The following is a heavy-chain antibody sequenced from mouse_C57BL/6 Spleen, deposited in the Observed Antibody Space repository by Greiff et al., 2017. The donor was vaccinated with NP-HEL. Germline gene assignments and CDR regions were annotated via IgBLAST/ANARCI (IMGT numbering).Heavy chain of an antibody. CDR2: ISSGSSTI. D-gene: IGHD1-1*01. CDR3: ARRSRIHWYFDV. CDR1: GFTFSDYG. J-gene: IGHJ1*03. Sequence: EVKLMESGGGLVKPGGSLKLSCAASGFTFSDYGMHWVRQAPEKGLEWVAYISSGSSTIYYADTVKGRFTISRDNAKNTLFLQMTSLRSEDTAMYYCARRSRIHWYFDVWGTGTTVTVSS. V-gene: IGHV5-17*01.